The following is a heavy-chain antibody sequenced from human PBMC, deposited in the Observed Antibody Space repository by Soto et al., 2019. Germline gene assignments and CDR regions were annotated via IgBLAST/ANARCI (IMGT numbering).Heavy chain of an antibody. CDR1: GYTFTSYT. V-gene: IGHV1-3*01. CDR2: IDAGNGNT. J-gene: IGHJ6*02. Sequence: ASVKVSCKASGYTFTSYTIHWVRQAPGQRPEWMGWIDAGNGNTKYSQKFQGRVTITRDTSASTAYMELSSLRSEDTALYYCAGHTAPSAFSGQGTSVTVSS. D-gene: IGHD4-17*01. CDR3: AGHTAPSAF.